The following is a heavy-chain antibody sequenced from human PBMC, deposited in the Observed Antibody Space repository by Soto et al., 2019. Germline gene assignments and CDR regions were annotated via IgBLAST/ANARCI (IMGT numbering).Heavy chain of an antibody. CDR1: GFTFSGSA. D-gene: IGHD3-10*01. J-gene: IGHJ4*02. Sequence: EVQLVESGGGLVQPGGSLKLSCAASGFTFSGSAMHWVRQASGKGLEWVGRIRSKANSYATAYAAAVKGRFTISRDDSKNKAYLQMNSLKTEDTAVYYCTRLTVRNYGSGRYPGFDYWGQGTLVTVSS. CDR2: IRSKANSYAT. V-gene: IGHV3-73*02. CDR3: TRLTVRNYGSGRYPGFDY.